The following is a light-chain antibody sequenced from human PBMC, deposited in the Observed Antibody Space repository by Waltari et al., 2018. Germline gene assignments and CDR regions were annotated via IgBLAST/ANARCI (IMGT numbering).Light chain of an antibody. V-gene: IGKV3-20*01. CDR2: DAS. Sequence: VLTQSPGTLSWSPGARATLSCRASEFFGNDYLAWYQQKPGQAPRLLTYDASRRATGTPDRFSGSGSGTDFSHSICRLEPDGFAVYYGQQYYSAPWTFDQGTKV. CDR3: QQYYSAPWT. J-gene: IGKJ1*01. CDR1: EFFGNDY.